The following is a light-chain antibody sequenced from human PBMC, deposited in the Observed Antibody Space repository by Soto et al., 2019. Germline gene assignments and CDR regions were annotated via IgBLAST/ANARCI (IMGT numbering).Light chain of an antibody. V-gene: IGKV3-11*01. CDR1: QNISVY. CDR3: QQRSNWPRT. Sequence: EIVLTQYPATLSLSKGERATLSCRASQNISVYLAWYRQKPGQAPRLLIYAASNRATGIPARFSGSGSVTDFTLTISSLEPEDLAVYFCQQRSNWPRTFAQGTKVDI. J-gene: IGKJ1*01. CDR2: AAS.